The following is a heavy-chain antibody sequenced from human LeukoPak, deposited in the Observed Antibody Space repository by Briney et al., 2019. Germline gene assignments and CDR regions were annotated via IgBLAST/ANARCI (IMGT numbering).Heavy chain of an antibody. D-gene: IGHD3-22*01. CDR1: GGSISSSSYY. V-gene: IGHV4-39*01. J-gene: IGHJ4*02. CDR3: ASGPYYDSSGLYYFDY. Sequence: PSETLSLTCTVSGGSISSSSYYWGWIRQPPGRGLEWIGSIYYSGSTYYNPSLKSRVTISVDTSKNQFSLKLSSVTAADTAVYYCASGPYYDSSGLYYFDYWGREPWSPSPQ. CDR2: IYYSGST.